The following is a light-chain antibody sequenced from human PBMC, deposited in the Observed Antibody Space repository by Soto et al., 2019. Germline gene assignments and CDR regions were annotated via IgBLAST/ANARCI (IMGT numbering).Light chain of an antibody. CDR1: QSVNSY. CDR3: QRYNDWPQT. CDR2: AAS. J-gene: IGKJ1*01. Sequence: EIVMTQSPATLSVSPGERATLSCRASQSVNSYLAWYQQKPGQTPRLLIYAASTRATGVPARFSGSGSGTEFTLTISSLQSEDFAVYYCQRYNDWPQTFGQGTKVEIK. V-gene: IGKV3-15*01.